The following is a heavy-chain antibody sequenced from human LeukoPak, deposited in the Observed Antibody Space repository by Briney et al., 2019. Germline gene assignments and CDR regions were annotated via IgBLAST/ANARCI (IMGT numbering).Heavy chain of an antibody. CDR2: VDHTGST. V-gene: IGHV4-59*01. J-gene: IGHJ3*02. D-gene: IGHD3-10*01. Sequence: SETLSLTCTVSDDSITMYYWTWIRQPPGKGLEWIGYVDHTGSTKFNPSLNGRVSISRDTSNNFFSLRLRSVTAADTAVYYCVGEKSWFGEAIWSQGTMVTVSS. CDR1: DDSITMYY. CDR3: VGEKSWFGEAI.